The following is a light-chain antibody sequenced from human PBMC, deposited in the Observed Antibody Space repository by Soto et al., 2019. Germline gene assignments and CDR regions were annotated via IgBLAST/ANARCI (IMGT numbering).Light chain of an antibody. CDR2: SNN. J-gene: IGLJ1*01. CDR1: SSNIGSNT. V-gene: IGLV1-44*01. Sequence: QSVLTQPPSASGTPGQRVTISCSGSSSNIGSNTVNWYQQLPGTAPKLLIYSNNQRPSGVPDRFSGSKSGTSASLAISGLQSEDEGDYYCAAWDDSLNVPYVFGTGTKVTVL. CDR3: AAWDDSLNVPYV.